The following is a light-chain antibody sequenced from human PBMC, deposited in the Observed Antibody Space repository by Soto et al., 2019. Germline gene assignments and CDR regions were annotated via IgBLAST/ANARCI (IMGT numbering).Light chain of an antibody. CDR3: SSYGDSNTVV. Sequence: QSVLTQPPSASGSPGQSVTISCTGTSSDVGGYNYVSWYPQHPRKAPKLTIYEVSKRPSGVPDRFSGSKSGNTASLTVSGLQGEDEADYYCSSYGDSNTVVFGGGTKLTV. V-gene: IGLV2-8*01. CDR1: SSDVGGYNY. J-gene: IGLJ2*01. CDR2: EVS.